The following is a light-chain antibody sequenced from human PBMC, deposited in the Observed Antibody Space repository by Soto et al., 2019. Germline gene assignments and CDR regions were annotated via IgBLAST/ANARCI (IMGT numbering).Light chain of an antibody. J-gene: IGKJ4*01. CDR2: DVS. CDR1: QSVDSY. V-gene: IGKV3-11*01. Sequence: EIVLTQSPATLSLSPGERATLSCRASQSVDSYLTWYQQKPGQAPRLLFYDVSKRTTSIPVRFSGSGSGTDSTLTISRLEPEVVAIYYWQQRSNWPLTFGGGTKVEIK. CDR3: QQRSNWPLT.